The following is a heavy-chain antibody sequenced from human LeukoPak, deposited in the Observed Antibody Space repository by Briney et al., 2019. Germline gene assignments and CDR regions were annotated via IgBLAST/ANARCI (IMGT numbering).Heavy chain of an antibody. D-gene: IGHD2-15*01. J-gene: IGHJ4*02. CDR3: ARGGVVVAVYSDF. CDR2: VYHTGSP. V-gene: IGHV4-38-2*01. Sequence: SETLSVTCVVSGYSITTDYYWGWIRQPPGKGLEWIGSVYHTGSPYYNPSLKSRVTVSVDTSKNQVSLIMRSVTAADTAIYYCARGGVVVAVYSDFWGKGALVTVSS. CDR1: GYSITTDYY.